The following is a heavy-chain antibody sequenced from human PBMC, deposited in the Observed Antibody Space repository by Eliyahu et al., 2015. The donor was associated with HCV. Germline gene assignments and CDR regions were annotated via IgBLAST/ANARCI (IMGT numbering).Heavy chain of an antibody. CDR3: AKSGTYRLSAIDY. J-gene: IGHJ4*02. CDR1: GFXFDDYA. D-gene: IGHD3-16*02. V-gene: IGHV3-9*01. CDR2: ISWNSGSI. Sequence: EVQLVESGGGLVQPGRSLRLSXAASGFXFDDYAMHWVRQAPGKGLEWVSGISWNSGSIGYADSVKGRFTISRDNAKNSLYLQMNSLRAEDTALYYCAKSGTYRLSAIDYWGRGTLVTVSS.